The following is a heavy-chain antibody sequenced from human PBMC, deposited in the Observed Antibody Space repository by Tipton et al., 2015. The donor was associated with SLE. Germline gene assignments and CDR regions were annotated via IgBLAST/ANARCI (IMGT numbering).Heavy chain of an antibody. Sequence: TLSLTCSVSGDSVTNGNYYWGWIRQPPWQGLEWIGGVFYRGVTYYNPSLESRVTVSVDTSKNQFSLRLSSVTAADTAVYYCARRVWDYGDSYYFDVWGPGTLVTVSS. D-gene: IGHD4-17*01. CDR3: ARRVWDYGDSYYFDV. CDR1: GDSVTNGNYY. CDR2: VFYRGVT. V-gene: IGHV4-39*07. J-gene: IGHJ4*02.